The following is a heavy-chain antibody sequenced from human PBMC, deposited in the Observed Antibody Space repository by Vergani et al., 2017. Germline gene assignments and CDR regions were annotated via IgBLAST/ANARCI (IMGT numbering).Heavy chain of an antibody. CDR3: ARDSGGYVWGCYEAWFDP. Sequence: QVQLQQWGAGLLKPSETLSLTCAVYGWSFHGYYWSWIRQPPGKGLEWIGEINHSGSTNYNPSLKSRVTISVDTSKKQFSLKLSSVTAADTAVYYCARDSGGYVWGCYEAWFDPWGQGTLVTVSS. V-gene: IGHV4-34*01. CDR1: GWSFHGYY. CDR2: INHSGST. J-gene: IGHJ5*02. D-gene: IGHD3-16*01.